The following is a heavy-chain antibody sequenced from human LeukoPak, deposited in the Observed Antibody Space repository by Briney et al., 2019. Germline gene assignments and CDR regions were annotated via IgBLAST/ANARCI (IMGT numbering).Heavy chain of an antibody. J-gene: IGHJ4*02. D-gene: IGHD6-19*01. V-gene: IGHV4-4*02. CDR1: GASISRPYW. CDR2: ISYSGNT. Sequence: PSETLSLTCGVSGASISRPYWWIWVRQPPGKGLEWIAEISYSGNTHYNPSLKSRVIISLDKSKNLVFLKLNSVTAADTVMYYCARDGGSDQYYFDNWGQGTLVTVSS. CDR3: ARDGGSDQYYFDN.